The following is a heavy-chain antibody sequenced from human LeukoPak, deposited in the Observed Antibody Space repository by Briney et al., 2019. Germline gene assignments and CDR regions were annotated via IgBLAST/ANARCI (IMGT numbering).Heavy chain of an antibody. CDR2: ITGDDST. CDR1: GFTFGTFA. V-gene: IGHV3-23*01. J-gene: IGHJ4*02. CDR3: AKGHYDFRDY. Sequence: GGSLRLSCAASGFTFGTFAFSWVRQAPGKGLEWVLSITGDDSTYYADSVKGRFTISRDTSSNTLYLQMNSLRAEDTALYYCAKGHYDFRDYWGQGTLVTVSS. D-gene: IGHD3-3*01.